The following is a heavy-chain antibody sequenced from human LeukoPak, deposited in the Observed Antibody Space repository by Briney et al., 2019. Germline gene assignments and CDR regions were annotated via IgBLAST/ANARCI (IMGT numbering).Heavy chain of an antibody. D-gene: IGHD6-13*01. CDR3: ARGPRGIAAAGIFKAFDY. Sequence: PGGSLRLSCAASGFTVSSNYMSWVRQAPGKGLEWVSAIYSGGSTYYADSVKGRFTISRDNSMNTLYLQMNSLRAEDTAVYYCARGPRGIAAAGIFKAFDYWGQGTLVTVSS. CDR2: IYSGGST. V-gene: IGHV3-53*01. J-gene: IGHJ4*02. CDR1: GFTVSSNY.